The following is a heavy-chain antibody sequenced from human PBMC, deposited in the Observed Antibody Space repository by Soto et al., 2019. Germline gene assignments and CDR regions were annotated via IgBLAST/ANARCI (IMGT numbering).Heavy chain of an antibody. Sequence: QVQLQESGPGLVKPSQTLSLTCTVSGGSISSGGSYWSWIRQHPGKGLEWIGYIYYSGSTYYNPSLKSRVTISVDTSKNQFSLKLSSVTAADTAVYYCASIVSSAHGEFSDWGQGTLVTVSS. J-gene: IGHJ4*02. V-gene: IGHV4-31*03. CDR1: GGSISSGGSY. CDR3: ASIVSSAHGEFSD. CDR2: IYYSGST. D-gene: IGHD3-10*01.